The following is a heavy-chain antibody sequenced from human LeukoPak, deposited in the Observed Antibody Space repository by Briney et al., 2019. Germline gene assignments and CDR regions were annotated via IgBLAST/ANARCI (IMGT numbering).Heavy chain of an antibody. CDR3: GNIVGAAIFWYFDL. D-gene: IGHD1-26*01. V-gene: IGHV1-24*01. CDR2: FDPEDGET. J-gene: IGHJ2*01. CDR1: GYTLTELS. Sequence: ASVKVSCKVSGYTLTELSMHWVRQAPGKGLEWMGGFDPEDGETIYAQKFLGRVTMTEDTSTDTAYIELSSLRSEDTAMYYCGNIVGAAIFWYFDLWGRGTLVTVSS.